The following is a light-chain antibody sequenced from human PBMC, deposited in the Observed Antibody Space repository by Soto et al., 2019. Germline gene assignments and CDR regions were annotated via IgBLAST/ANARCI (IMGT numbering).Light chain of an antibody. CDR2: KAS. Sequence: DIQMTQSPSTLSASVGDRVTITCRASQSIRSELACYQQKPGKAPKLLIYKASSLESGVPSRFSGSGSGTEFTLTVSSLQPDDFATYYCQQYESYPLTFGGGTKVDIK. V-gene: IGKV1-5*03. CDR3: QQYESYPLT. J-gene: IGKJ4*01. CDR1: QSIRSE.